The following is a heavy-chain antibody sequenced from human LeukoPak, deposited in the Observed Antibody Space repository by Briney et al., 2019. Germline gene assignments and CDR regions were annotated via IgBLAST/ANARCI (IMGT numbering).Heavy chain of an antibody. CDR1: GFTFSSYG. Sequence: GGSLRLSCAASGFTFSSYGMYWVRQAPGKGLEWVAFIRYDGSNKYYADSVKGRFTISRDNSKNTLYLQMNSLRAEDTAVYYCAKGGTGYSYGSPFDYWGQGTLVTVSS. V-gene: IGHV3-30*02. CDR2: IRYDGSNK. J-gene: IGHJ4*02. D-gene: IGHD5-18*01. CDR3: AKGGTGYSYGSPFDY.